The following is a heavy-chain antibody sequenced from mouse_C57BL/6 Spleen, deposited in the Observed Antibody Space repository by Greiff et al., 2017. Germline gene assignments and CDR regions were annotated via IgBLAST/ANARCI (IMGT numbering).Heavy chain of an antibody. CDR2: IDPSDSYT. CDR3: AIFITTGAY. J-gene: IGHJ3*01. Sequence: VKLMESGAELVKPGASVKLSCKASGYTFTSYWMQWVKQRPGQGLEWIGEIDPSDSYTNYNQKFKGKATLTVDTSSSTAYMQLSSLTSEDSAVYYCAIFITTGAYWGQGTLVTVSA. D-gene: IGHD1-1*01. V-gene: IGHV1-50*01. CDR1: GYTFTSYW.